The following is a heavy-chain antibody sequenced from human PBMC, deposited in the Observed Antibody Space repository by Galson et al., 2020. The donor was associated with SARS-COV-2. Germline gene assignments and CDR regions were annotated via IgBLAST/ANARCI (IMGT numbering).Heavy chain of an antibody. CDR1: GFTFSSYA. CDR2: ISYDGSNK. CDR3: ARAAGYSSSLYYYYYGMAV. V-gene: IGHV3-30-3*01. J-gene: IGHJ6*02. Sequence: TGGSLRLSCAASGFTFSSYAMHWVRQAPGKGLEWVAVISYDGSNKYYADSVKGRFTISRDNSKNTLCLQMNSLRAEDTAVYYCARAAGYSSSLYYYYYGMAVWGQGATVTGSS. D-gene: IGHD6-13*01.